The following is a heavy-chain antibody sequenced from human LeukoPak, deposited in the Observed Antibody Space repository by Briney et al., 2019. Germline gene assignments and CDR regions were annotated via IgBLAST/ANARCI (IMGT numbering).Heavy chain of an antibody. CDR2: IYYSGST. CDR3: ARLPIRSYYYYGMDV. CDR1: GGSISIYY. J-gene: IGHJ6*02. Sequence: SETLSLTFTVSGGSISIYYWSWIRQPPGKGLEWIGYIYYSGSTNYNPSLKSRVTISVDTSKNQFSLKLSSVTAADTAVYYCARLPIRSYYYYGMDVWGQGTTVTVSS. V-gene: IGHV4-59*08.